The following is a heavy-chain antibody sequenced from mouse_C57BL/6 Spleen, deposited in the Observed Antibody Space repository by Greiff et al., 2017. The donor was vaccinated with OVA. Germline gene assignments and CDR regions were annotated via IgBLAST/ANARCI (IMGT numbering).Heavy chain of an antibody. CDR2: ISSGGSYT. CDR3: ARQGDYGHDV. J-gene: IGHJ1*03. CDR1: GFTFSSYG. V-gene: IGHV5-6*01. Sequence: EVKLMESGGDLVKPGGSLKLSCAASGFTFSSYGMSWVRQTPDKRLAWVATISSGGSYTYYTDSVKGRFTIYRDNAKNTLYLQMSSLKSEDTAMYYCARQGDYGHDVWGTGTTGTVSS. D-gene: IGHD2-4*01.